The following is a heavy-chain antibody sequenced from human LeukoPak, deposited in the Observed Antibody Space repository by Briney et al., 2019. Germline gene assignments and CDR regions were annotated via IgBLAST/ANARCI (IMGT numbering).Heavy chain of an antibody. Sequence: GGSLRLSCVASGFSFISTWMSWVRRAPGKGLEWVADIKKDGSETYYVDSVKGRFTISRDNAKNSLYLQMNSLRVDDTALYFCARDVKGGNFDYWGQGTLVTVSS. CDR3: ARDVKGGNFDY. V-gene: IGHV3-7*01. CDR1: GFSFISTW. D-gene: IGHD3-16*01. J-gene: IGHJ4*02. CDR2: IKKDGSET.